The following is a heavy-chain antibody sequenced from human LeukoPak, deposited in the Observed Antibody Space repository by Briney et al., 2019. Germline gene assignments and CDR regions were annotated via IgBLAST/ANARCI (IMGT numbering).Heavy chain of an antibody. CDR3: ARESIMRVGRQSDAFDI. D-gene: IGHD3-22*01. J-gene: IGHJ3*02. V-gene: IGHV3-74*01. CDR1: GFTFSNYW. CDR2: IKSDGSSI. Sequence: GGSLRLSCAASGFTFSNYWMHWVRQVPGKGLVWVSRIKSDGSSISYADSVKGRFTISRDNAKNTLHLQMNSLRVEDTAVYYCARESIMRVGRQSDAFDIWGRGIMVTVSS.